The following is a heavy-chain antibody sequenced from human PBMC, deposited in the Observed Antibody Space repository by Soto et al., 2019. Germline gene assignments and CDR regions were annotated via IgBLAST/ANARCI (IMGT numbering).Heavy chain of an antibody. CDR3: ARDSSRDGFRYFDY. CDR1: GFTFSSYG. V-gene: IGHV3-33*01. J-gene: IGHJ4*02. CDR2: IWNDGSNE. D-gene: IGHD2-2*01. Sequence: QVQVVESGGGVVQTGRSLRLSCAASGFTFSSYGMHWVRQAPGKGLEWVALIWNDGSNEYYVDSVKGRFTISRDNSKNTLYLQMNSVRAEDTAVYYCARDSSRDGFRYFDYWGQGTLVTVSS.